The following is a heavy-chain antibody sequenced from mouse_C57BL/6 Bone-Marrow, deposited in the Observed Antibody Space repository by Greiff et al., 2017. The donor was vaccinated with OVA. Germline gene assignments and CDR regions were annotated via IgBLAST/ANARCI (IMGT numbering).Heavy chain of an antibody. V-gene: IGHV2-5*01. D-gene: IGHD1-1*01. CDR3: AKIHYYGSSYEYVDV. Sequence: QVQLKESGPGLVQPSQSLSITCTVSGFSLTSYGVHWVSQSPGKGLEWLGVIWRGGSTDYNAAFMSRMSITKDNSKSQVFFKMNSLQADDTAIYYCAKIHYYGSSYEYVDVWGTGTSVTVSS. J-gene: IGHJ1*03. CDR2: IWRGGST. CDR1: GFSLTSYG.